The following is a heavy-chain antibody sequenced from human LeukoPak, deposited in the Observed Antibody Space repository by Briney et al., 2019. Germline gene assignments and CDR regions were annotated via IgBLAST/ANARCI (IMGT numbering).Heavy chain of an antibody. CDR2: IYTSGIT. J-gene: IGHJ4*02. V-gene: IGHV4-4*07. D-gene: IGHD6-19*01. CDR1: GXCISSNF. Sequence: TSDTLSLTCRVSGXCISSNFGSWLRQPAGKGQQWIGRIYTSGITNYNPSLKSRVTMSVDTSKKQFSLSLSSVTAADTAVHYCAREHVGYSSGWHDLDFWGQGALVTVSS. CDR3: AREHVGYSSGWHDLDF.